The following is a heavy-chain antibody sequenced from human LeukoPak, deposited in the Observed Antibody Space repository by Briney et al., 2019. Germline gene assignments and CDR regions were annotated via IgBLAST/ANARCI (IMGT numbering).Heavy chain of an antibody. CDR2: IYYSGSINY. J-gene: IGHJ4*02. D-gene: IGHD6-19*01. Sequence: SETLSLTCTVSGASISSYYWSWIRQPPGKGLEWIGYIYYSGSINYNYNPSLKSRVTISVDKSKKQFSLKLSSVTAADTAVYYCARRLDSSAWIDYWGQGTLVSVSS. CDR3: ARRLDSSAWIDY. CDR1: GASISSYY. V-gene: IGHV4-59*08.